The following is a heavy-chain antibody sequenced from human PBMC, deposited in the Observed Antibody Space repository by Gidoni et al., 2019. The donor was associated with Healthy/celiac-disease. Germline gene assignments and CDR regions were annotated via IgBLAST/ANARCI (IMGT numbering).Heavy chain of an antibody. CDR1: SYA. CDR3: AKEAYSGSYSAFDI. Sequence: SYAMSWVRQAPGKGLEWVSAISGSGGSPYYADSVKGRFTISRDNSKNTLYLQMNSLRAEDTAVYYCAKEAYSGSYSAFDIWGQGTMVTVSS. J-gene: IGHJ3*02. CDR2: ISGSGGSP. D-gene: IGHD1-26*01. V-gene: IGHV3-23*01.